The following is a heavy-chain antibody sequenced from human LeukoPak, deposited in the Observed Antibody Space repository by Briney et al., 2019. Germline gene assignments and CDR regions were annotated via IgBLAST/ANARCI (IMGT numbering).Heavy chain of an antibody. CDR3: AKDKGFGTGTLDY. CDR2: ISSSSSYI. J-gene: IGHJ4*02. CDR1: GFTFSSYS. V-gene: IGHV3-21*01. Sequence: GGSLRLSCAASGFTFSSYSMNWVRQAPGKGLEWVSSISSSSSYIYYADSVKGRFTISRDNSKNTLYLQMNSLRAEDTAVYYCAKDKGFGTGTLDYWGQGTLVTVSS. D-gene: IGHD1-1*01.